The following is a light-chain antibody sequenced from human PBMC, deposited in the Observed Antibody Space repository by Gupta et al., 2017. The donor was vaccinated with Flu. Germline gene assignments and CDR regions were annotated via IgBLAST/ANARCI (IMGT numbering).Light chain of an antibody. V-gene: IGLV2-14*01. J-gene: IGLJ2*01. Sequence: SDVGGYNDVSWYQQYPGKAPKLMIYEVTNRPSGVSNRFSGSKSGNTASLTISGLQAEDDADYYCSSYTGSSTLVVFGGGTKLTVL. CDR2: EVT. CDR3: SSYTGSSTLVV. CDR1: SDVGGYND.